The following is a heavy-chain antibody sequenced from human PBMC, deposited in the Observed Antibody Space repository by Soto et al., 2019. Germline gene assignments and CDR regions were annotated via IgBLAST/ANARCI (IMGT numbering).Heavy chain of an antibody. CDR1: GDSVSSGSYY. CDR3: ARDIRGYSRAFDY. V-gene: IGHV4-61*01. Sequence: PSETLSLTCTVSGDSVSSGSYYWTWIRQPPGKGLEWIGYIYSSGSTKYNASLKSRVTISLDTSSNQFSLELTSVTAADTAVCYCARDIRGYSRAFDYWGQGTLVTVSS. D-gene: IGHD5-18*01. CDR2: IYSSGST. J-gene: IGHJ4*02.